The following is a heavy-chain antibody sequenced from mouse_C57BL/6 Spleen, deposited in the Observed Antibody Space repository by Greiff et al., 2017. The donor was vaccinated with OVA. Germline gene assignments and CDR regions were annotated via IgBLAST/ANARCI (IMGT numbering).Heavy chain of an antibody. CDR2: INPSNGGT. CDR3: AREGGGYDGAWFAY. D-gene: IGHD2-2*01. CDR1: GYTFTSYW. J-gene: IGHJ3*01. V-gene: IGHV1-53*01. Sequence: QVQLKQSGTELVKPGASVKLSCKASGYTFTSYWMHWVKQRPGQGLEWIGNINPSNGGTNYNEKFKSKATLTVDKSSSTAYMQLSSLTSEDSAVYYCAREGGGYDGAWFAYWGQGTLVTVSA.